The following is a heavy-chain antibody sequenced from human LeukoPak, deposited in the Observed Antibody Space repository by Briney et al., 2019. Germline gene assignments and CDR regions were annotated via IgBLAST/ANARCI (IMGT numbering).Heavy chain of an antibody. CDR2: IYYDSGRT. D-gene: IGHD7-27*01. Sequence: SETLSLTCTVSGGSISSYYWSWIRQPPGRGLEWIGYIYYDSGRTNYNPSLKSRVTISVDTSKNQFSLQLISVTAADTAVYYCARGVGTSPYYYYMDVWGKGTTVTVSS. J-gene: IGHJ6*03. CDR3: ARGVGTSPYYYYMDV. V-gene: IGHV4-59*01. CDR1: GGSISSYY.